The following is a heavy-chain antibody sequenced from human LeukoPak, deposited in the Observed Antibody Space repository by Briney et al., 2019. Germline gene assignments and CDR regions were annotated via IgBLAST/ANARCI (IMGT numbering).Heavy chain of an antibody. V-gene: IGHV1-46*01. Sequence: ASVKVSCKASGYTFTTYYTHWVRQAPGQGLEWMGIINPSGGSTSYAQKFQGRVTMTRDTSTSTVYMELSSLRFEDTAVYYCARSDYCSSTSCYMHYWGQGTLVTVSS. J-gene: IGHJ4*02. CDR3: ARSDYCSSTSCYMHY. CDR2: INPSGGST. CDR1: GYTFTTYY. D-gene: IGHD2-2*02.